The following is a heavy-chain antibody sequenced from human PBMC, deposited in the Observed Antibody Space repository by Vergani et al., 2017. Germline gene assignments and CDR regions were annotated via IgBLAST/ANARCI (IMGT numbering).Heavy chain of an antibody. V-gene: IGHV4-30-2*01. J-gene: IGHJ6*02. CDR2: IYHSGST. CDR1: GGSISSGGYS. CDR3: ARVLYYYGMDV. Sequence: HLQLQESGPGLVKPSQTLSLTCAVSGGSISSGGYSWSWIRQPPGKGLEWIGYIYHSGSTYYNPSLKSRVTISVDRSKNQFSLKLSSVTAADTAVYYCARVLYYYGMDVWGQGTTVTVSS.